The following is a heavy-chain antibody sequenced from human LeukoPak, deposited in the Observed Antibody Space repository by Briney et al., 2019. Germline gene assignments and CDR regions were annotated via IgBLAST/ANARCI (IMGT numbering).Heavy chain of an antibody. V-gene: IGHV4-4*07. CDR1: GGSISSYY. CDR3: ARLLTLNYYDSSGILDYYYYYMDV. J-gene: IGHJ6*03. D-gene: IGHD3-22*01. CDR2: VYTSGST. Sequence: SETLSLTCTVSGGSISSYYWSWIRQPPGKGLEWIGRVYTSGSTNYNPSLKSRVTMSVDTSKNQFSLKMNSVTAADTAVYYCARLLTLNYYDSSGILDYYYYYMDVWGKGTTVTVSS.